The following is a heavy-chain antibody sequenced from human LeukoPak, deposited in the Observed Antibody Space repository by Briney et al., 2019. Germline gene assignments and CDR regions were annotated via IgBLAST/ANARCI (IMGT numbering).Heavy chain of an antibody. CDR1: GYTFNTYG. D-gene: IGHD4-23*01. V-gene: IGHV1-18*01. J-gene: IGHJ3*02. Sequence: ASVKVSCKPSGYTFNTYGITWVRQAPGQGLEWMGWISPHNGNTNYAQKFQGRVTMTTDTSTSTAYMELRSLRSDDTAVYYCARDHVGRFTVVTPRAFDIWGQGTMVTVSS. CDR2: ISPHNGNT. CDR3: ARDHVGRFTVVTPRAFDI.